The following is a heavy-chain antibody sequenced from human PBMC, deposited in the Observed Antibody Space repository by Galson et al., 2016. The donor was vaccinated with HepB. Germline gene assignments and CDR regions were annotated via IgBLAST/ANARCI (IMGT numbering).Heavy chain of an antibody. CDR2: ISVGGGST. Sequence: SLRLSCAASGFTFSSYAMSWVRQAPGKGLEWVSAISVGGGSTYYADSVKGRFTISRDDSKNTLYLQMSSLRAEDTAVYYCARGITYSYGEAFDYWGQGTLVTVSS. D-gene: IGHD5-18*01. CDR3: ARGITYSYGEAFDY. CDR1: GFTFSSYA. J-gene: IGHJ4*02. V-gene: IGHV3-23*01.